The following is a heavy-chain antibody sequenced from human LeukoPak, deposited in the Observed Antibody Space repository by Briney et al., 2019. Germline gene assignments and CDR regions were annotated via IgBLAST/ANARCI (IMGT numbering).Heavy chain of an antibody. CDR1: GGTFSSYA. CDR3: ARAVPLNDYLDY. CDR2: IIPIFGTA. V-gene: IGHV1-69*05. Sequence: SVKVSCKASGGTFSSYAISWVRQAPGQGLEWMGGIIPIFGTANYAQKFQGRGTITTDESTSTAYMELSSLRSEDTAVYYCARAVPLNDYLDYWGQGTLVTVSS. J-gene: IGHJ4*02.